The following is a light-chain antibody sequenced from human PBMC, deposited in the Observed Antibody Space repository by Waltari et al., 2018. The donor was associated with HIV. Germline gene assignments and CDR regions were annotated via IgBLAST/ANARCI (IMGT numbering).Light chain of an antibody. CDR3: AAWDESRATYV. V-gene: IGLV1-44*01. J-gene: IGLJ1*01. Sequence: QSVLTQTPSTSGTPGQRVTMSCSGSDSDIGAYSVNWYQKFPGTAPKLLIYSNNKRPSGVPDRFAGSRSGTSASLAISGLQSGDEADYFCAAWDESRATYVFGTGTRVTVL. CDR2: SNN. CDR1: DSDIGAYS.